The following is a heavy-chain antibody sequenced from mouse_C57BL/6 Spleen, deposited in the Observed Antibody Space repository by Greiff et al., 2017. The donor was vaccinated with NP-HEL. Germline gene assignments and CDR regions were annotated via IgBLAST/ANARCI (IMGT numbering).Heavy chain of an antibody. J-gene: IGHJ4*01. CDR1: GYTFTSYW. CDR2: IDPSDSYT. CDR3: ARSYYGSSLYAMDD. V-gene: IGHV1-69*01. D-gene: IGHD1-1*01. Sequence: VQLQQPGAELVMPGASVKLSCKASGYTFTSYWMHWVKQRPGQGLEWIGEIDPSDSYTNYNQKFKGKSTLTVDKSSSTAYMQLSSLTSEDSAVYYCARSYYGSSLYAMDDWGQGTSVTVSS.